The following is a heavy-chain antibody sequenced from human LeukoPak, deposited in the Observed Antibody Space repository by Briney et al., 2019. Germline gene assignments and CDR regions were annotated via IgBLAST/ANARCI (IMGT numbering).Heavy chain of an antibody. CDR3: ARGRNCSSTSCYWLGTYYYYHYGMDV. CDR2: ISYDGSNK. CDR1: GFTFSSYA. J-gene: IGHJ6*02. V-gene: IGHV3-30*04. D-gene: IGHD2-2*01. Sequence: GGSLRLSCAASGFTFSSYAMHWVRQAPGKGLEWVAVISYDGSNKYYADSVKGRFTISRDNSKNTLYLQMNSLRAEDTAVYYCARGRNCSSTSCYWLGTYYYYHYGMDVWGQGTTVTVSS.